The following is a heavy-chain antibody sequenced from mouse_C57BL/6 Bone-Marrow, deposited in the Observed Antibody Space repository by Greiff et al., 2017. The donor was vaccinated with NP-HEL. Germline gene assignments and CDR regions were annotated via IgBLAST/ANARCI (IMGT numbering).Heavy chain of an antibody. CDR1: GYTFTSYW. V-gene: IGHV1-64*01. Sequence: QVQLQQPGAELVKPGASVKLSCKASGYTFTSYWMHWVQQRPGPGLAWIGMIHPNSGSTNYNEKLPRKATLTVAKSYSTAFRQLSSLTSEDSVVDNCARGYDYFDDWGKGTTLT. J-gene: IGHJ2*01. D-gene: IGHD2-14*01. CDR3: ARGYDYFDD. CDR2: IHPNSGST.